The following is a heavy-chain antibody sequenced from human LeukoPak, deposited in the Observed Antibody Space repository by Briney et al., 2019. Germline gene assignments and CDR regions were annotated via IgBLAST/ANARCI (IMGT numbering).Heavy chain of an antibody. D-gene: IGHD3-22*01. CDR2: IFYTGST. Sequence: SETLSLTCTVTGDSITTTGYYWAWIRQPPGKGLEWIGNIFYTGSTYYSPSLKSRVTISVDTSRNDISLKLRSVTAADTAVYYCVIQYYYEKFDYWRQGTLVTVSS. V-gene: IGHV4-39*01. CDR3: VIQYYYEKFDY. J-gene: IGHJ4*02. CDR1: GDSITTTGYY.